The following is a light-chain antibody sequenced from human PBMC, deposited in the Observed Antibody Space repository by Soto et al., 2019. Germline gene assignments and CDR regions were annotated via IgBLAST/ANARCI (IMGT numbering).Light chain of an antibody. V-gene: IGKV3-15*01. CDR2: GAS. CDR1: QSVSSN. J-gene: IGKJ5*01. Sequence: ETEMTQSPATLSVSLGERATLSCRASQSVSSNLAWYQQIPGQAPRLLIYGASTRATGIPDRFSGSGSGTEFTLTISSLQSEDFAVYYCQQYYKWPPRTFGQGTRLEIK. CDR3: QQYYKWPPRT.